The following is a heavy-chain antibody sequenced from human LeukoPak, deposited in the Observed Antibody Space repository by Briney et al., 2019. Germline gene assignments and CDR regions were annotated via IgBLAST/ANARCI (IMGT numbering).Heavy chain of an antibody. CDR2: INPNSGGT. D-gene: IGHD5-12*01. V-gene: IGHV1-2*02. Sequence: ASVKVSCKASGYTLTDYYLHWVRQAPGQGLEWMGRINPNSGGTDIAQKSQGRVTMARDTSISTAYMEMSSLRSDDTAVYYCARSSGYKSRPYYFEYWGQGTLVTVSS. J-gene: IGHJ4*02. CDR1: GYTLTDYY. CDR3: ARSSGYKSRPYYFEY.